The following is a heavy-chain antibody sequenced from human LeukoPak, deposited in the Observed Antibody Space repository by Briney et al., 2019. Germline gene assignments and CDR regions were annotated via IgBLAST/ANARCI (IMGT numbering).Heavy chain of an antibody. CDR3: ASGGVFSSSWNDN. CDR1: GFTFSSYG. V-gene: IGHV3-30*03. J-gene: IGHJ4*02. D-gene: IGHD6-13*01. CDR2: ISYDGSNK. Sequence: GRSLRLSCAASGFTFSSYGMHWVRQAPGKGLEWVAVISYDGSNKYYADSVKGRFTISRDNSKNTLYLQMNSLRAEDTAVYYCASGGVFSSSWNDNWGQGTLVTVSS.